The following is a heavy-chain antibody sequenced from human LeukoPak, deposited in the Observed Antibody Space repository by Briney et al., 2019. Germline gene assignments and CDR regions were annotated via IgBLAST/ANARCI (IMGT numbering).Heavy chain of an antibody. J-gene: IGHJ3*02. Sequence: ASVKVSCKVSGYTLTELSMHWVRQAPGKGLEWMGGFDVEGGETIYARKFQGRVTMTEDTSTDTAYMELSSLRSEDTAIYYCARIRDGYNDAYDIWGQGTVVTVPS. CDR2: FDVEGGET. V-gene: IGHV1-24*01. CDR3: ARIRDGYNDAYDI. CDR1: GYTLTELS. D-gene: IGHD5-24*01.